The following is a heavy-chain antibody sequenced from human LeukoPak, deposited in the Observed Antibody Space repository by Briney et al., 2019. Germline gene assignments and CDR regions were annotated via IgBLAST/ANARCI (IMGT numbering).Heavy chain of an antibody. J-gene: IGHJ4*02. V-gene: IGHV4-59*11. D-gene: IGHD3-16*02. CDR1: GGSISSHY. Sequence: SSETLSLTYTVSGGSISSHYWSWIRQPPGKGLEWIGYIYYSGSTNYNPSLKSRVTISVDTSKNQFSLKLSSVTAADTAVYYCARARDYVWGSYRPYYFDYWGQGTLVTVSS. CDR3: ARARDYVWGSYRPYYFDY. CDR2: IYYSGST.